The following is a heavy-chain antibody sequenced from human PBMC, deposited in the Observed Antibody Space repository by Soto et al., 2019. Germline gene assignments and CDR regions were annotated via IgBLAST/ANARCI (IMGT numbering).Heavy chain of an antibody. Sequence: EVQLVESGGGLVQPGGSLRLSCVASGFTFSTYWMHWVRQAPGKGLVWVSRINSDEISTNYGDSVKGRFTISRDNAKNTVYLQMDSLRVEDTAVYYCARGGSNDPMLRGVVKGFDSWGQGTLVTVSS. D-gene: IGHD3-10*01. CDR3: ARGGSNDPMLRGVVKGFDS. V-gene: IGHV3-74*01. J-gene: IGHJ4*02. CDR2: INSDEIST. CDR1: GFTFSTYW.